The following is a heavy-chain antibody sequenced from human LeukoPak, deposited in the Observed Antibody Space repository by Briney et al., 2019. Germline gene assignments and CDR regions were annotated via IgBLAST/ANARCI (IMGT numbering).Heavy chain of an antibody. D-gene: IGHD6-19*01. J-gene: IGHJ6*02. V-gene: IGHV3-30-3*01. Sequence: GGSLRLSCAASGFTFSSYAMHWVRQAPGKGLEWVAVISYDGSNKYYADSVKGRFTISRDNSKNTLYLQMNSLRAEDTAVYYCARVRRPSGWGYGMDVWGQGTTVTVSS. CDR3: ARVRRPSGWGYGMDV. CDR1: GFTFSSYA. CDR2: ISYDGSNK.